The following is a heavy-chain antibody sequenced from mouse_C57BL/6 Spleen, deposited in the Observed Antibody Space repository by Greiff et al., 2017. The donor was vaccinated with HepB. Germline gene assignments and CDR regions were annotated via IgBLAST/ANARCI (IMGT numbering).Heavy chain of an antibody. CDR3: ARSWTNWYYFDY. V-gene: IGHV1-80*01. CDR2: IYPGDGDT. Sequence: VQLQQSGAELVKPGASVKISCKASGYAFSSYWMNWVKQRPGKGLEWIGQIYPGDGDTNYNGKFKGKATLTADKSSSTAYMQLSSLTSEDSAVYFCARSWTNWYYFDYWGQSTTLTVSS. J-gene: IGHJ2*01. D-gene: IGHD4-1*01. CDR1: GYAFSSYW.